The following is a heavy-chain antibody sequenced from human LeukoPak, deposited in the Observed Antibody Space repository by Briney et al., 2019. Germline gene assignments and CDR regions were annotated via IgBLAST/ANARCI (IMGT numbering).Heavy chain of an antibody. V-gene: IGHV3-33*01. CDR1: GFTFSSYG. Sequence: PGRSLRLSCAASGFTFSSYGMHWVRQAPGKGLEWVAVIRYDGSNKYYADSVKGRFTISRDNSKNTLYLQMNSLRAEDTAVYYCARSIGLTGGGVDVWGQGTTVTVSS. J-gene: IGHJ6*02. CDR3: ARSIGLTGGGVDV. CDR2: IRYDGSNK. D-gene: IGHD3-9*01.